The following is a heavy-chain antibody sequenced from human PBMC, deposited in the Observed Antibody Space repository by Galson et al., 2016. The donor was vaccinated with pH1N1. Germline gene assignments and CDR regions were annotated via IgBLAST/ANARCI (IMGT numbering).Heavy chain of an antibody. V-gene: IGHV3-7*01. J-gene: IGHJ4*02. D-gene: IGHD3-16*01. Sequence: SLRLSCAASGFTFSHYWMSWVRQAPGKGLERVANIKENGSEKYYLDSVKGRFTISRDNAKHSVSLQLDSLRAEDTAVYYCAGHLFSASESPFEYWGQGALVTVSS. CDR1: GFTFSHYW. CDR2: IKENGSEK. CDR3: AGHLFSASESPFEY.